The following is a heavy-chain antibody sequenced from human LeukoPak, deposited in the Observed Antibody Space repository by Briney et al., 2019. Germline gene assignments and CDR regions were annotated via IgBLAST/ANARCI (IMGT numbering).Heavy chain of an antibody. J-gene: IGHJ3*01. D-gene: IGHD2/OR15-2a*01. CDR3: AKGFSSPYP. CDR2: FGGSDTAT. CDR1: GFTFSNAA. Sequence: GGSLRLSCAASGFTFSNAAMTWVRQAPGKGLEWVSTFGGSDTATYYADSAKGRFTLSRDISENTLYLQMNSLRADDTAVYYCAKGFSSPYPWGQGTIVTVSS. V-gene: IGHV3-23*01.